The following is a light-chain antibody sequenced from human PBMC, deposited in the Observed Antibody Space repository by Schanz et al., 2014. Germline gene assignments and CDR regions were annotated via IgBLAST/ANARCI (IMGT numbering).Light chain of an antibody. CDR1: RSISGN. CDR3: QQYGSSPRGSLT. Sequence: EIVVTQSPATLALSPGERASLSCRASRSISGNLAWYQQKPGQAPRLLIFGASTRATGIPPRFSGSMSGTEFTLTISRLEPEDFAVYYCQQYGSSPRGSLTFGGGTKVEIK. CDR2: GAS. J-gene: IGKJ4*01. V-gene: IGKV3-20*01.